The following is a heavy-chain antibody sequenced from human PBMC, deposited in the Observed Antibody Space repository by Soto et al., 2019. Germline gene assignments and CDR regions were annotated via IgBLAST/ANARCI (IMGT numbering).Heavy chain of an antibody. CDR2: IDPSDSDT. CDR3: ATGKVTGTKD. Sequence: EVQLVQSGAEVKRPGESLRISCKVSGYSFATYWINWVRQMPGKGLEWMGRIDPSDSDTNYSPSFQGHVTISADKSISTAYLHWSSLQASDTAMYYCATGKVTGTKDWGQGTLVTVSS. CDR1: GYSFATYW. V-gene: IGHV5-10-1*03. D-gene: IGHD6-19*01. J-gene: IGHJ4*02.